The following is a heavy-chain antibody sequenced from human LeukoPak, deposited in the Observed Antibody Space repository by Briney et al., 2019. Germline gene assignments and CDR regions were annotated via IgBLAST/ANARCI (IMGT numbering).Heavy chain of an antibody. V-gene: IGHV1-2*02. J-gene: IGHJ3*02. CDR3: AREILLGSRPHDAFDI. Sequence: GASVKVSCKASGYTFTGYYMHWVRQAPGQGLEWMGWINPNSGGTNYAQKFRGRVTMTRDTSISTAYMELSRLRSDDTAVYYCAREILLGSRPHDAFDIWGQGTMVTVSS. CDR2: INPNSGGT. D-gene: IGHD2-15*01. CDR1: GYTFTGYY.